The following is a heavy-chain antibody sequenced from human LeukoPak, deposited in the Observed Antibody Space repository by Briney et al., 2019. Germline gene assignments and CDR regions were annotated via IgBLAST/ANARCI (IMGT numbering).Heavy chain of an antibody. J-gene: IGHJ4*02. CDR2: MYYSGST. CDR3: ARHRSDGTYPLDY. D-gene: IGHD1-26*01. Sequence: PSETLSLACTVSGGSISSSSYYWDWSRQPPGKGLEWIATMYYSGSTYYNPSLKSRVTISVDTSKNQFSLKLTSETAADTAVYYCARHRSDGTYPLDYWGQGALVTVSS. CDR1: GGSISSSSYY. V-gene: IGHV4-39*01.